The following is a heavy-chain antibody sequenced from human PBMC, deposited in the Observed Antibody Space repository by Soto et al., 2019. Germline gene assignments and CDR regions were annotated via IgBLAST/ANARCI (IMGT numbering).Heavy chain of an antibody. CDR2: VSGDGKNT. D-gene: IGHD1-1*01. J-gene: IGHJ4*02. V-gene: IGHV3-23*01. CDR3: AKDAGNEDSLFDY. CDR1: GFTFSNFG. Sequence: GGSLRLSCEASGFTFSNFGMAWFRQAPGKGLEWVSTVSGDGKNTHYADSVEGRFTISRDSSKNMLHLQMGSLRAEDTAIYYCAKDAGNEDSLFDYWGQGTLVTVSS.